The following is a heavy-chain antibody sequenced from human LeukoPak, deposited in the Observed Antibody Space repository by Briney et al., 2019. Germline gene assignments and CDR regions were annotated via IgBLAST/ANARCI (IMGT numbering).Heavy chain of an antibody. J-gene: IGHJ3*02. Sequence: PSETLSLTCTVSGGSISSHCWTWIRQSPGKGLEWIGYISYSGSTNYNPSLKSRVTLSVDTSKNQFSLKLSSVTAADTAVYYCARDPTTVTKGFDIWGQGTMVTVSS. V-gene: IGHV4-59*11. CDR2: ISYSGST. CDR1: GGSISSHC. CDR3: ARDPTTVTKGFDI. D-gene: IGHD4-17*01.